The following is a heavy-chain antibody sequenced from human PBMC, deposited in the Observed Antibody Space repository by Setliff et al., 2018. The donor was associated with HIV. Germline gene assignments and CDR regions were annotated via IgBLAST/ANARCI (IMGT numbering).Heavy chain of an antibody. CDR2: IYPGDS. D-gene: IGHD3-22*01. Sequence: GESLKISCKGYGYSFTNYWIGWVRQVPGKGLEWMGIIYPGDSVKGRFTISRDNAKKSLYLEMNNLKVEDTALYYCTRQLTPYYYDSPDYWGQGTLVTVSS. V-gene: IGHV5-51*01. CDR1: GYSFTNYW. J-gene: IGHJ4*02. CDR3: TRQLTPYYYDSPDY.